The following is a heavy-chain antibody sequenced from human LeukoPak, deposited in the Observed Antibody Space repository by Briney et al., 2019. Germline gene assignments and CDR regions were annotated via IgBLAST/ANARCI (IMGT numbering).Heavy chain of an antibody. Sequence: SETLSLTCAVYGGSFSGYYWSWIRQPPGKGPEWIGEINHSGSTNYNPSLKSRVTISVDTSKNQFSLKLSSVTAADTAVYYCARSRYSSSFLRSNWFDPWGQGTLVTVSS. J-gene: IGHJ5*02. D-gene: IGHD6-6*01. V-gene: IGHV4-34*01. CDR1: GGSFSGYY. CDR2: INHSGST. CDR3: ARSRYSSSFLRSNWFDP.